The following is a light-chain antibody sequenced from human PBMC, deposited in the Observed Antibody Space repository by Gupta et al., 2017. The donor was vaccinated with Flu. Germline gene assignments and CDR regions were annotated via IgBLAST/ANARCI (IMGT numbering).Light chain of an antibody. CDR3: QSYDSSLSGYVV. CDR1: SSNIGAGYD. J-gene: IGLJ2*01. CDR2: GNT. Sequence: QSVLTQPPSVSGAPGQRVTISCTGSSSNIGAGYDVQWYQQLPGTAPKLLISGNTNRPSGVPDRFSGSKSGTSASLAITGLQAEDEADYYCQSYDSSLSGYVVFGGGTKLTVL. V-gene: IGLV1-40*01.